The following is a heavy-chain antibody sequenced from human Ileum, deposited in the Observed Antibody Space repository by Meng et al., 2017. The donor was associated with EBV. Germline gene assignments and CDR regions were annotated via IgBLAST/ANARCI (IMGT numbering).Heavy chain of an antibody. CDR1: GGSISGSDW. CDR3: ASSDYYRSDY. D-gene: IGHD3-22*01. Sequence: GPRQESGQGRVKPSETLYLTWAVSGGSISGSDWWSWVRQPPGKGLGWIGETSHSGSTNYSPSLKSRVTISLDKSKNQLSLKLNSVTAADTAVYYCASSDYYRSDYWGQGTLVTVSS. V-gene: IGHV4-4*02. J-gene: IGHJ4*02. CDR2: TSHSGST.